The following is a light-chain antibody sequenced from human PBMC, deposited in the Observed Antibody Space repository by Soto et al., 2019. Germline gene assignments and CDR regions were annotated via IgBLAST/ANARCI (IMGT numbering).Light chain of an antibody. CDR3: QQYNTWPPIN. J-gene: IGKJ5*01. V-gene: IGKV3-15*01. CDR1: QSVSSN. CDR2: GAS. Sequence: EILRTQSPATLSLSPGERATLSCRASQSVSSNLAWYQQKPGQAPRLLIYGASTRATGIPDRFSGSGSGTEFTLTIRSLQSEDFAVYYCQQYNTWPPINCGQGTRREIK.